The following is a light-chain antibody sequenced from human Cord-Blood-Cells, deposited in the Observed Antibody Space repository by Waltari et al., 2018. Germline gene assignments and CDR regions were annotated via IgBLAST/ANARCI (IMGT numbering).Light chain of an antibody. CDR1: QGISSY. J-gene: IGKJ2*01. Sequence: DSQMTQSPSSLSASVGDRFTITCRASQGISSYLNWYQQKPGKAPKLLINAASSLQSGVPSRFSGSGSCTDFTLTISNLQPEDFATDYCQQSYSTPYTFGQGNKLEIK. CDR3: QQSYSTPYT. CDR2: AAS. V-gene: IGKV1-39*01.